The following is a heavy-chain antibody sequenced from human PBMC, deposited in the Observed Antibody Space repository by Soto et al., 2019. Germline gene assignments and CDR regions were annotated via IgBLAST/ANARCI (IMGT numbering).Heavy chain of an antibody. Sequence: SETLSLTCAVSGVSIISGNWWTCVRQTPQRGLEYIGEIFHDGTANYYPSFERRVAISVDTSKNQFSLKLTSVTAADTAIYFCARLVYDTRLNYMYFDFWGQGALVTVSS. D-gene: IGHD2-8*01. CDR1: GVSIISGNW. CDR2: IFHDGTA. V-gene: IGHV4-4*02. J-gene: IGHJ4*02. CDR3: ARLVYDTRLNYMYFDF.